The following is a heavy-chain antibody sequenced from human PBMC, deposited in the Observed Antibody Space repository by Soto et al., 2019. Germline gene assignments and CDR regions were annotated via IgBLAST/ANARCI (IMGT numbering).Heavy chain of an antibody. Sequence: GGSLRLSCAASGFTFSSYGMHWVRQAPGKGLEWVAVIWYDGSNKYYADSVKGRFTISRDNSKNTLYLQMNSLRAEDTAVYYCAREIQLWQPAVSYYYYMDVWGKGTTVTVSS. V-gene: IGHV3-33*01. J-gene: IGHJ6*03. CDR2: IWYDGSNK. D-gene: IGHD5-18*01. CDR3: AREIQLWQPAVSYYYYMDV. CDR1: GFTFSSYG.